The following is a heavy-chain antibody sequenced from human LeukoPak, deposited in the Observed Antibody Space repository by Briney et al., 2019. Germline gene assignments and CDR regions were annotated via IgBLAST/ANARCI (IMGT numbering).Heavy chain of an antibody. CDR2: MHHSGST. D-gene: IGHD3-3*01. V-gene: IGHV4-59*08. CDR3: ARLWSGYRPPDY. Sequence: SETLSLTCTVSGGSISSYYWSWIRQPPGRGLEWIGYMHHSGSTSYNPSLKSRVIISLDTPKNQLSLKLSSVTAADTAVYYCARLWSGYRPPDYWGQGTLVTVSS. J-gene: IGHJ4*02. CDR1: GGSISSYY.